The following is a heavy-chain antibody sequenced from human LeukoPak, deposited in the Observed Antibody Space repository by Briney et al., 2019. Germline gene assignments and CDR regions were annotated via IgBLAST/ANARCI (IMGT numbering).Heavy chain of an antibody. CDR3: AREWLRPYSWFDP. V-gene: IGHV4-31*03. J-gene: IGHJ5*02. CDR2: IYYSGST. D-gene: IGHD5-12*01. Sequence: SQTLSLTCTVSGGSISSGGYYWSWIRQHPGKGLEWIGYIYYSGSTYYNPSLKSRVTISVDTSKNQFSLKLSSVTAADTAVYYCAREWLRPYSWFDPWGQGTLVTVSS. CDR1: GGSISSGGYY.